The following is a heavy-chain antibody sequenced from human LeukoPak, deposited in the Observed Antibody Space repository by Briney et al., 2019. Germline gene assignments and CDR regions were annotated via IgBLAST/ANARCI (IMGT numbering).Heavy chain of an antibody. CDR2: IYHSGST. D-gene: IGHD2-8*01. J-gene: IGHJ4*02. Sequence: SETLSLTCTVSRYSISRGYSSGWIPQPPGKGLEWIGIIYHSGSTYYNPTLKSRVTISVDTSKNQFDLKLSSGTAADTAVYYCARDLGTNPPFGYWGQGTLVTVS. CDR1: RYSISRGYS. CDR3: ARDLGTNPPFGY. V-gene: IGHV4-38-2*02.